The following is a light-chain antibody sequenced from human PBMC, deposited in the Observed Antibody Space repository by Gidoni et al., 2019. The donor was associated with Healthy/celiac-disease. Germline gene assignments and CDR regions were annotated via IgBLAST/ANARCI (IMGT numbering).Light chain of an antibody. CDR1: QRVSSSY. CDR2: GAS. CDR3: QQYGSSPPGFT. Sequence: ELVSTQSPHTLSLSPGARATLACSASQRVSSSYLAWYQQKPGQAHRLLIYGASSRATGIPDRFSGSGSGTDFTLTISRLEPEDFALYDCQQYGSSPPGFTFGPGTKVDIK. V-gene: IGKV3-20*01. J-gene: IGKJ3*01.